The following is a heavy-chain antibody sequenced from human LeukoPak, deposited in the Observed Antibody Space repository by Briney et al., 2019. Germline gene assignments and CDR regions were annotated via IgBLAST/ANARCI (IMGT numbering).Heavy chain of an antibody. J-gene: IGHJ4*02. CDR2: IYYSVST. V-gene: IGHV4-59*01. CDR3: ARDTDFGY. Sequence: SETLSITCTVSGGSISSYYWSWIRQPPGKGLEWIGNIYYSVSTNYNPSLKSRVTISVDTSKKQFSLKMSSVTAADTAVYYCARDTDFGYWGQGTLVTVSS. CDR1: GGSISSYY.